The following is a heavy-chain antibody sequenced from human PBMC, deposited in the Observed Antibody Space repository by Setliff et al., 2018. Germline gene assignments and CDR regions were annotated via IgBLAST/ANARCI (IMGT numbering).Heavy chain of an antibody. V-gene: IGHV4-59*11. D-gene: IGHD1-1*01. J-gene: IGHJ4*02. Sequence: SETLSLTCTVSGGPFSGPSIWSWIRQPPGKGLEFIGYVYHSGTAKYDPSLESRAIMSVDASKNEISLKLKSVTAADTAVYYCAKGGTYRYFDFWGQGALVTVSS. CDR1: GGPFSGPS. CDR3: AKGGTYRYFDF. CDR2: VYHSGTA.